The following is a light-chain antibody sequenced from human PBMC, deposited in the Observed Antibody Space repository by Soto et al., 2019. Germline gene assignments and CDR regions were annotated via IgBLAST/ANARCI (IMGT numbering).Light chain of an antibody. CDR3: QYYVTSLT. Sequence: EIVLTQSPDTLSLSPGERATLSCRASQSVSSPYLAWYQQKPGQAPRLLISYASTRLTGIPDRFSGSGSGTDFTLTISRLEPEDFAVYFCQYYVTSLTFGGGTKVEIK. J-gene: IGKJ4*01. V-gene: IGKV3-20*01. CDR2: YAS. CDR1: QSVSSPY.